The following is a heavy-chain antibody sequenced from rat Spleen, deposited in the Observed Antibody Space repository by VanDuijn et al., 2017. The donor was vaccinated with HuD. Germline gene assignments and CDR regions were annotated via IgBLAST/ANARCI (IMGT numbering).Heavy chain of an antibody. CDR2: IIYDGSRT. J-gene: IGHJ1*01. CDR3: ARAGYLRDWYFDF. V-gene: IGHV5S10*01. CDR1: GFTFSDYN. D-gene: IGHD2-5*01. Sequence: EVQLVESGGGLVQPGRSLKLSCAASGFTFSDYNMAWVRQAPKKGLEWVATIIYDGSRTYYQDSVNGRFTISRDNTRNTLYLQMDNLRSEVTATYYCARAGYLRDWYFDFWGPGTMVTVSS.